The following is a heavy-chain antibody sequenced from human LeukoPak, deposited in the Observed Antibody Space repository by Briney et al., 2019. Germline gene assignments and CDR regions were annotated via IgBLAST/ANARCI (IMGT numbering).Heavy chain of an antibody. J-gene: IGHJ4*02. D-gene: IGHD3-22*01. CDR3: ARDLTYYYDSSGYFY. CDR1: GFTFSSYG. CDR2: IRYDGTNK. V-gene: IGHV3-33*01. Sequence: GTPLRLSCAASGFTFSSYGMHWVRQAPGKGLEWVAFIRYDGTNKYYADSVKGRFTISRDNYKNTLYLKMNSLRAEDTAVYYCARDLTYYYDSSGYFYWGQGTLVTVSS.